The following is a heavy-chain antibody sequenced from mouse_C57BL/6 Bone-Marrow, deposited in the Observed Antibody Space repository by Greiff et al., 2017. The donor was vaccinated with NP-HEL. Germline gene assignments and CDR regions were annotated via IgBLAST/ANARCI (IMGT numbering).Heavy chain of an antibody. V-gene: IGHV14-4*01. Sequence: VQLQQSGAELVRPGASVKLSCTASGFNIKDDYMHWVKQRPEQGLEWIGWIDPENGDTEYAPKFQGKATITADTSSNTAYLQLSSLTSEDTAVYYCARGGRYFDYWGQGTTLTVSS. CDR1: GFNIKDDY. CDR3: ARGGRYFDY. J-gene: IGHJ2*01. CDR2: IDPENGDT.